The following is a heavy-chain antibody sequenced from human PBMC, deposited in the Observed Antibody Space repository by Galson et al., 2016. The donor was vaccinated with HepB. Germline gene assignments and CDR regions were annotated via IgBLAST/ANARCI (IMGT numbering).Heavy chain of an antibody. V-gene: IGHV3-23*01. D-gene: IGHD2-2*01. CDR1: GFTFSSCA. J-gene: IGHJ4*02. CDR2: ISGDGAP. Sequence: SLRLSCAASGFTFSSCAMSWVRQAPGKGLEWVSSISGDGAPYYVDSMKGRFTISRDNSKDTLYLQMISLRAEDTAVYYCARDRGFYSSTWDWGQGTLVTVSS. CDR3: ARDRGFYSSTWD.